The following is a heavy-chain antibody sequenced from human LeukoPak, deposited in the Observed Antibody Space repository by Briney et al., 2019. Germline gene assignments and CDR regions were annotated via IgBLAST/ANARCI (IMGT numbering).Heavy chain of an antibody. Sequence: GGSLRLSCAASGFTFSSYAMSWVRQAPGKGLEWVSAISGSGGSTYYADSVKGRFTISRDNSKNALYLQMNSLRAEDTAVYYCAKDWKLGGIAVAGSDYWGQGTLVTVSS. V-gene: IGHV3-23*01. CDR3: AKDWKLGGIAVAGSDY. J-gene: IGHJ4*02. D-gene: IGHD6-19*01. CDR2: ISGSGGST. CDR1: GFTFSSYA.